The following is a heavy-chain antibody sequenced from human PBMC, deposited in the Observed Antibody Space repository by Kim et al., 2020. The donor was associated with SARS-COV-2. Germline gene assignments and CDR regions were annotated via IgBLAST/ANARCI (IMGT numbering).Heavy chain of an antibody. D-gene: IGHD6-13*01. V-gene: IGHV4-34*01. CDR3: ARAGYSSSWYVGSWFDP. J-gene: IGHJ5*02. Sequence: RKSRGTISVDTSKTQFSLKLSSVTAADTAVYYCARAGYSSSWYVGSWFDPWGQGTLVTVSS.